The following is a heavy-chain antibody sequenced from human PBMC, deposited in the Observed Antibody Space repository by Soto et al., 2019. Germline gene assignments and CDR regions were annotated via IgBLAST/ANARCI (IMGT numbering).Heavy chain of an antibody. CDR2: ISGSGGST. V-gene: IGHV3-23*01. J-gene: IGHJ4*02. CDR3: AKLDGSIVVVTW. D-gene: IGHD2-21*02. CDR1: GFTFSSYV. Sequence: EVQLLESGGGLVQPGGSLRLSCAASGFTFSSYVMSWVRQAPGKGLEWVSAISGSGGSTYYADSVKGRFTISRDNSKNTLYLQMNSLRAEDTAVYYCAKLDGSIVVVTWWGQGTLVTVSS.